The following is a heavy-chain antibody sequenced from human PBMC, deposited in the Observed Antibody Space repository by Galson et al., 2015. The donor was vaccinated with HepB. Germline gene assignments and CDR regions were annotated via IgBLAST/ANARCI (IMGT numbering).Heavy chain of an antibody. J-gene: IGHJ4*02. Sequence: LRLSCAASGFPFRSYAMSWVRQAPGKGLEWVSGISGSGGSTYYADSVKGRFTISRDNSKNTLYLQMNSLRAEDTAVYYCAKEGGIVGTAAFDYWGQGTLVTVSS. CDR3: AKEGGIVGTAAFDY. CDR2: ISGSGGST. CDR1: GFPFRSYA. D-gene: IGHD1-26*01. V-gene: IGHV3-23*01.